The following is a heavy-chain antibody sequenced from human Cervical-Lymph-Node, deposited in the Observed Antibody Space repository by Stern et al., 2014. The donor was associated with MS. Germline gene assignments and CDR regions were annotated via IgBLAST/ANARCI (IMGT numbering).Heavy chain of an antibody. D-gene: IGHD3-22*01. V-gene: IGHV4-59*01. J-gene: IGHJ4*02. CDR1: GGSISNYY. CDR3: AREAMYFYDSSGYSPFDC. Sequence: QVQLQESGPGLVKPSETLSLTCTVSGGSISNYYWSLIRQPPGKGLEWIGYIDYSGSTRYNPSLQSRLTISLDTSNDQFSLKLSSVTAADTAMYYCAREAMYFYDSSGYSPFDCWGQGTLVTVSS. CDR2: IDYSGST.